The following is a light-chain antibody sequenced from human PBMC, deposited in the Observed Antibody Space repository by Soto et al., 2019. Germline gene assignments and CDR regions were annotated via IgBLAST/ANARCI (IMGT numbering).Light chain of an antibody. V-gene: IGLV2-11*01. CDR2: DVS. CDR1: SSDVGGYKF. Sequence: QSVLTQPRSVSGSPGQSVTISCTGTSSDVGGYKFVSWYQQHPGKAPKLMIYDVSERPSGVPDRFSGSKSGNTASLTISGLQAEDEADYYCCSYADSYTFVVFGGGTKVTVL. CDR3: CSYADSYTFVV. J-gene: IGLJ2*01.